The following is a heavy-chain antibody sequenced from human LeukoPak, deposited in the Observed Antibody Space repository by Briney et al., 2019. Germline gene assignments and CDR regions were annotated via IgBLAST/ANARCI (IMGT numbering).Heavy chain of an antibody. CDR1: GFTFNNYS. V-gene: IGHV3-21*01. CDR3: ARRVAVADNYFDY. D-gene: IGHD6-19*01. Sequence: GSLRLSCAASGFTFNNYSMNWVRQAPGKGLEWVSSIDSVKGRFTISRDNAKNSLYLQMNSLRAEDTGVYYCARRVAVADNYFDYWGQGTLVTVSS. CDR2: I. J-gene: IGHJ4*02.